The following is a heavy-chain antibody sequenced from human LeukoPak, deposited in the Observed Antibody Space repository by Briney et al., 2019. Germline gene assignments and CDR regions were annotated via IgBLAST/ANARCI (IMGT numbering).Heavy chain of an antibody. V-gene: IGHV1-2*02. D-gene: IGHD2-2*01. CDR1: GYTFTGYY. CDR2: INPNSGGT. Sequence: ASVKVSCKASGYTFTGYYMHWVRQAPGQGLEWMGWINPNSGGTNYAQKFQGRVTMTRDTSISTAYMELSRLRSEDTAVYYCAREGSTDYAFDIWGQGTMVTVSS. CDR3: AREGSTDYAFDI. J-gene: IGHJ3*02.